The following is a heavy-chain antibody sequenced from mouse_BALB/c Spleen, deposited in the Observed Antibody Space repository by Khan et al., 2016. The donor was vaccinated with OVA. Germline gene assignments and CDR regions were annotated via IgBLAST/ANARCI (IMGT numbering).Heavy chain of an antibody. CDR2: INPSIGYT. Sequence: VQLQQSGAELAKPGASVKMSCKASGYTFINYWILWVKQRPGQGLEWFGYINPSIGYTENNQNFKDKATLTADKFSSTADMQLNSLTSEDSAVYYCARRGLRWDFDNWGQGTTRTVSS. J-gene: IGHJ2*01. D-gene: IGHD1-1*01. CDR3: ARRGLRWDFDN. CDR1: GYTFINYW. V-gene: IGHV1-7*01.